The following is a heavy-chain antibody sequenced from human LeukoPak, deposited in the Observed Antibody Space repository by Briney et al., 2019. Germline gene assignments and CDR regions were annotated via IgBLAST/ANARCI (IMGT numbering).Heavy chain of an antibody. D-gene: IGHD7-27*01. V-gene: IGHV3-23*01. Sequence: PGGSLRLSCAASGFTFSSYAMSWVRQAPGKGLEWVSAISGSGHSTYYAHSVKGRFIISRDNSKIMLYLQMNSLKAEDTAVYYCANDWGRLPYWGQGTLVTVSS. CDR3: ANDWGRLPY. CDR1: GFTFSSYA. CDR2: ISGSGHST. J-gene: IGHJ4*02.